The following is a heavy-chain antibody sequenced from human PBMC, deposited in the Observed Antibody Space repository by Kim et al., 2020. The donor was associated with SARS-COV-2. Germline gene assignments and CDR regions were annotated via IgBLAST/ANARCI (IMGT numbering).Heavy chain of an antibody. CDR3: AKEIGYSYGYSDRLIFDY. D-gene: IGHD5-18*01. CDR1: GFTFSSYA. Sequence: GGSLRLSCAGSGFTFSSYAMSWVRQAPGKGLKWVSTITGSGGSMYYADSVKGRFTISRDNSRNTLYLQMNSLRADDTAVYYCAKEIGYSYGYSDRLIFDYWGQGTLVTVAS. CDR2: ITGSGGSM. V-gene: IGHV3-23*01. J-gene: IGHJ4*02.